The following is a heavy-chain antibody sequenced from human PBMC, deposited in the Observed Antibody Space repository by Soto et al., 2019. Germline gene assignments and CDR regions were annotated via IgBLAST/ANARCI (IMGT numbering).Heavy chain of an antibody. D-gene: IGHD3-10*01. CDR2: IYYSGST. CDR1: GGSVSSGSYY. CDR3: ARMGYYGLGSDDYYGMDV. V-gene: IGHV4-61*01. Sequence: QVQLQESGPGLVKPSETLSLTCTVSGGSVSSGSYYWSWIRQPPGKGLEWIGYIYYSGSTNYNPSLKSRVTISVDTSKNQFSLKLSSVTAADTAVYYCARMGYYGLGSDDYYGMDVWGQGTTVTVSS. J-gene: IGHJ6*02.